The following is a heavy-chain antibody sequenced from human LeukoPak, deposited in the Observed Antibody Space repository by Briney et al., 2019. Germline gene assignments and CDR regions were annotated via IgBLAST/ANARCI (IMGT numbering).Heavy chain of an antibody. CDR2: INPNSGGT. CDR1: GYTFTGFY. CDR3: ARAGEMATIYPIDY. V-gene: IGHV1-2*02. Sequence: ASVKVSCKASGYTFTGFYIHWVRQAPGQGLEWMGWINPNSGGTNYAQKFQGRVTMTRDTSITTVCMELSSLRSEDTAVYYCARAGEMATIYPIDYWGQGTLVTVSS. D-gene: IGHD5-24*01. J-gene: IGHJ4*02.